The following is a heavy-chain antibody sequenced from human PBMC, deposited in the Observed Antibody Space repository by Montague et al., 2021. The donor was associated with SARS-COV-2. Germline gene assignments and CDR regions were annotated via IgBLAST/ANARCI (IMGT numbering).Heavy chain of an antibody. J-gene: IGHJ5*02. CDR2: IDQGGST. V-gene: IGHV4-34*01. CDR3: ARAGYSSSWYGARNWFDP. Sequence: SETLSLTCAVYGGSFNNYYWSWIRQAPEKGLEWIGEIDQGGSTNYNPSLKSRVTISVDTSKNQFSLKLSSVTAADTAVYYCARAGYSSSWYGARNWFDPWGQGTLVTVSS. D-gene: IGHD6-13*01. CDR1: GGSFNNYY.